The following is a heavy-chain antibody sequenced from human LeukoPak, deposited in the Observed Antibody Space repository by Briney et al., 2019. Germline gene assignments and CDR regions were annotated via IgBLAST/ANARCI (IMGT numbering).Heavy chain of an antibody. CDR1: GFTFSSYA. V-gene: IGHV3-23*01. D-gene: IGHD3-16*01. Sequence: GGSLRLSCAASGFTFSSYAMSWVRQAPGKGLEWVPAISGSGGSTYYADSVKGRFTISRDNSKNTLYLQMNSLRAEGTAVYYCDWGDYFDYWGQGTLVTVSS. J-gene: IGHJ4*02. CDR2: ISGSGGST. CDR3: DWGDYFDY.